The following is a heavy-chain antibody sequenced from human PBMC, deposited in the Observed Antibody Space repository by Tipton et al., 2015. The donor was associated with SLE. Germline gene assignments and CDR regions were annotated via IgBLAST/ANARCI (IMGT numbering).Heavy chain of an antibody. CDR1: GLTFRDHW. CDR3: TRVESTSWAFDI. J-gene: IGHJ3*02. D-gene: IGHD2/OR15-2a*01. CDR2: IRYDGSNK. Sequence: SLRLSCAASGLTFRDHWMSWVRQAPGKGLEWVAFIRYDGSNKYYPDSVKGRFTISRDNAKNTLYLQMNSLRAEDTAVYYCTRVESTSWAFDIWGQGTIVTVSS. V-gene: IGHV3-33*08.